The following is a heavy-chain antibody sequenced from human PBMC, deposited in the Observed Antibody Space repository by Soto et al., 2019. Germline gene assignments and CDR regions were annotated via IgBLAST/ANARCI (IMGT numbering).Heavy chain of an antibody. V-gene: IGHV4-34*01. D-gene: IGHD4-4*01. Sequence: SETLSLTCAVYGGSFSGYYWSWIRQPPGKGLEWIGEINHSGSTNYNPSLKSRVTISVDTSKNQFSLKLSSVTAADTAVYYCARVGTVTTRPGYYYYYYMDVWXKGSTVTGSS. CDR3: ARVGTVTTRPGYYYYYYMDV. CDR1: GGSFSGYY. CDR2: INHSGST. J-gene: IGHJ6*03.